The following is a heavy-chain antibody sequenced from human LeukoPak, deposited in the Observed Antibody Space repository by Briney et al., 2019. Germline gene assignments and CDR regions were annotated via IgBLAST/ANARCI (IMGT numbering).Heavy chain of an antibody. CDR2: TRSSSGTI. CDR3: ARDLALTGEFDY. D-gene: IGHD1-20*01. J-gene: IGHJ4*02. Sequence: GGSLRLSCAASGFTFSSYNMNWVRQAPGKGLEWVSYTRSSSGTIYYADSVKGRFTISRDNAKNSLYLQMNSLRAEDTAVYYCARDLALTGEFDYWGQGMLVTVSS. CDR1: GFTFSSYN. V-gene: IGHV3-48*01.